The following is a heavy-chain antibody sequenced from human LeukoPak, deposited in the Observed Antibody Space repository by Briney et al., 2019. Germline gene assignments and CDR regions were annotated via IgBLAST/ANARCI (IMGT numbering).Heavy chain of an antibody. CDR2: IYYSGST. CDR1: GGSVSSGSYY. D-gene: IGHD4-17*01. J-gene: IGHJ4*02. V-gene: IGHV4-61*01. CDR3: ARVGPGDYGLDFDY. Sequence: SETLSLTCTVSGGSVSSGSYYWSWIRQPPGKGLEWIVYIYYSGSTNYNPSLKSRVTISVDTSKNQFSLKLSSVTAADTAVYYCARVGPGDYGLDFDYWGQGTLVTVSS.